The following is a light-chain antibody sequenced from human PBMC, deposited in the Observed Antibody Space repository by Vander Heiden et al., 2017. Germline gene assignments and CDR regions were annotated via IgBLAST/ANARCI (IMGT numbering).Light chain of an antibody. CDR3: SSYTGSNTLDV. J-gene: IGLJ1*01. CDR2: DVS. V-gene: IGLV2-14*01. CDR1: SRDVGGNNN. Sequence: QSALTQPASVSGSPGQSITISCTGTSRDVGGNNNVSWYQQHPGKAPKLMIYDVSNRPSGVSNRFSGSKSANTASLTISGLQAEDEADYYCSSYTGSNTLDVFGTGTKVTVL.